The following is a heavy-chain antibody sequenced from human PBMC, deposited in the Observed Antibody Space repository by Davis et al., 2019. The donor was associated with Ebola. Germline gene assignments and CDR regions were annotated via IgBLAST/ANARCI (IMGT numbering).Heavy chain of an antibody. CDR2: INPSGGST. D-gene: IGHD5-24*01. J-gene: IGHJ4*02. CDR3: ARRDGYNLYYFDY. V-gene: IGHV1-46*01. CDR1: GGTFSSYA. Sequence: ASVKVSCKASGGTFSSYAISWVRQAPGQGLEWMGIINPSGGSTSYAQKFQGRVTMARDTSTSTVYMELSSLSSEDTAVYYCARRDGYNLYYFDYWGQGTLVTVSS.